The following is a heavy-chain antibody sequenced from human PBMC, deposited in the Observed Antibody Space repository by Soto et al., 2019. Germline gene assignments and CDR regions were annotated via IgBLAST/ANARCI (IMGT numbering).Heavy chain of an antibody. J-gene: IGHJ4*02. Sequence: QVQLVQSGAEVRQPASSVKVSCKTSGATFSSYAITWVRQAPGQGLEWMGGIVPTVDTSTYAQKFQGRVTITAAKFTNTVYMELSSLRSDDTAGYYCVRVVAIPGYPDNWGQGTLVTVSS. V-gene: IGHV1-69*14. CDR1: GATFSSYA. CDR3: VRVVAIPGYPDN. CDR2: IVPTVDTS. D-gene: IGHD5-12*01.